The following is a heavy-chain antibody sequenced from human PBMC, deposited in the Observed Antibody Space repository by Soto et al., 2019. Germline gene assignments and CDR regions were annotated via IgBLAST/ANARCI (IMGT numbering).Heavy chain of an antibody. CDR2: IYPGDSHT. D-gene: IGHD3-16*01. J-gene: IGHJ6*02. Sequence: DVQLVQSGAEVKKPGESLKISCKGSGYSFSSYWIAWVRQMPGRGLECMGIIYPGDSHTRYNPSFQGQVDISVDMSISTAYLQWGSLKASDTALYFCARGGLSLRHYYGMDVWGQGTTVIVS. CDR3: ARGGLSLRHYYGMDV. CDR1: GYSFSSYW. V-gene: IGHV5-51*03.